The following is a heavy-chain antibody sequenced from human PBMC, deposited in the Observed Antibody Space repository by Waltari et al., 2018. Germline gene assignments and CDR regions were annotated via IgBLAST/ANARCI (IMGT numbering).Heavy chain of an antibody. CDR2: INVSGSHT. Sequence: EVQLLESGGTLLQPGGSLRLSCAVSGFSFTTYAMSWVRQAPGKGLELISGINVSGSHTYDADSVKGRFTISRDNYKNTLDLQMNSLRAEDTAVYYCAKSLKPDRLRFGMDVWGQGTAVTVSS. CDR3: AKSLKPDRLRFGMDV. D-gene: IGHD6-6*01. CDR1: GFSFTTYA. V-gene: IGHV3-23*01. J-gene: IGHJ6*02.